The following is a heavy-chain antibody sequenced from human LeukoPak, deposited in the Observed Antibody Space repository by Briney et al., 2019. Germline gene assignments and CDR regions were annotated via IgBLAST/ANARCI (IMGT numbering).Heavy chain of an antibody. D-gene: IGHD6-13*01. J-gene: IGHJ4*02. Sequence: GGSLRLSCAASGFTFSRYSMNWVRQAPGKGLEWVSSISSSSSYIYYADSVKGRFTISRDNAKNSLYLQMNSLRAEDTAVYYCARLPGIAAAGVSGLDYWGQGTLVTVSS. CDR1: GFTFSRYS. CDR2: ISSSSSYI. V-gene: IGHV3-21*01. CDR3: ARLPGIAAAGVSGLDY.